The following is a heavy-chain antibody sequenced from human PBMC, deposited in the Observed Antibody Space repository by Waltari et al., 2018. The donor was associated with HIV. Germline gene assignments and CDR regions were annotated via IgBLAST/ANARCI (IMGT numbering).Heavy chain of an antibody. CDR3: AHRPRSDSNYWAAHYFFDY. J-gene: IGHJ4*02. V-gene: IGHV2-5*01. CDR2: IYWSDEK. CDR1: GFSLSSTGVG. D-gene: IGHD5-12*01. Sequence: QITLRESGPTLVKPTQTLTLTCTVSGFSLSSTGVGVGWLRHPPGKALEYRALIYWSDEKRYSPSLKSRLTISKDTSKNQVVLKMTNMDPVDTATYYCAHRPRSDSNYWAAHYFFDYWGQGTLVTVSS.